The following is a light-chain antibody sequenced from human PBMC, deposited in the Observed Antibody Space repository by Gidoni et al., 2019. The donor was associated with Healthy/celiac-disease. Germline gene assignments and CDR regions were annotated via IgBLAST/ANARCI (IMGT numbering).Light chain of an antibody. CDR1: QSVSSSY. J-gene: IGKJ5*01. CDR2: GAS. Sequence: EIVLTQSPGTLSLSPGERATLSCRASQSVSSSYLAWYQQKHGQAPRLLIYGASSRATGIPDRFSGSGSGTDFTLTISRLEPEDFAVYYCQQYGSSPPINFGQGTRLEIK. CDR3: QQYGSSPPIN. V-gene: IGKV3-20*01.